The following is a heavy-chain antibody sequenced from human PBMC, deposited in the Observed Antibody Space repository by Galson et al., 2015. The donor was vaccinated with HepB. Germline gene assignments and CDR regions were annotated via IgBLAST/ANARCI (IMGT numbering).Heavy chain of an antibody. CDR2: INSDGSSA. D-gene: IGHD6-13*01. V-gene: IGHV3-74*01. Sequence: SLRLSCAASGFTFSSYWMHWVRQAPGKELVWVSRINSDGSSASYADSVKGRFTISRGNAKNTLYLQMNSLRAEDTAVYYCARDKQVAAAVRYYGMDVWGQGTTVTVSS. J-gene: IGHJ6*02. CDR1: GFTFSSYW. CDR3: ARDKQVAAAVRYYGMDV.